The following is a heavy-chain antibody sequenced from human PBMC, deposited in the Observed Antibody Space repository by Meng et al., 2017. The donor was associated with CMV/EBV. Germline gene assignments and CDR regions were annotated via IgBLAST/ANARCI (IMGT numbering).Heavy chain of an antibody. D-gene: IGHD3-3*01. V-gene: IGHV3-74*01. CDR1: GFTFSSYW. CDR3: ARSQYDFWSGRTYYFDY. J-gene: IGHJ4*02. Sequence: GGSLRPSCAASGFTFSSYWMHWVRQAPGKGLVWVSRINSDGSSTRYADSVKGRFTIPRDNAKNTLYLQMNSLRAEDTAVYYCARSQYDFWSGRTYYFDYWGQGTLVTVSS. CDR2: INSDGSST.